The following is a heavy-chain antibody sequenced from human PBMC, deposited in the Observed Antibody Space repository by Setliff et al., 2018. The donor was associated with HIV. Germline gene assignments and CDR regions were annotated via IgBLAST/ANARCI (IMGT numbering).Heavy chain of an antibody. V-gene: IGHV4-38-2*02. J-gene: IGHJ5*02. CDR1: GQFISDGYY. CDR2: VYHSGKT. D-gene: IGHD3-16*01. Sequence: PSETLSLTFTVSGQFISDGYYWGWIRQPPGKGLEWNGSVYHSGKTYYNPSLKSRVTMSADTSKNQISLMLRSMTAADTAVYYCAKHDFGEGSCFDPWGQGSLVTVSS. CDR3: AKHDFGEGSCFDP.